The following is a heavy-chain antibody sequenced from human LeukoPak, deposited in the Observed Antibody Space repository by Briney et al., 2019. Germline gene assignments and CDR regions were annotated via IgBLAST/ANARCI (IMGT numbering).Heavy chain of an antibody. CDR1: GYTFTGYY. Sequence: ASVKVSCKASGYTFTGYYMHWVRQAPGQVLEWMGWINPNSGGTNYAQKFQGRVTMTRDTSITTAYMELSRLRSDDTAVYYCARALPYSSGWYGGFDYWGQGTLVTVSS. V-gene: IGHV1-2*02. CDR2: INPNSGGT. J-gene: IGHJ4*02. CDR3: ARALPYSSGWYGGFDY. D-gene: IGHD6-19*01.